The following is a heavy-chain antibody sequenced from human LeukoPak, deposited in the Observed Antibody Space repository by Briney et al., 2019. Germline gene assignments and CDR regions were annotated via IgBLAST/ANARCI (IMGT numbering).Heavy chain of an antibody. D-gene: IGHD6-13*01. V-gene: IGHV4-61*08. Sequence: PSVTLSLTCTVSGGSISSGGYYWSWIRQPPGKGLEWIGYIYYSGSTNYNPSLKSRVTISVDTSKNQFSLKLSSVTAADTAVYYCAMSSGSSWFPGDYGMDVWGQGTTVTVSS. CDR1: GGSISSGGYY. CDR3: AMSSGSSWFPGDYGMDV. J-gene: IGHJ6*02. CDR2: IYYSGST.